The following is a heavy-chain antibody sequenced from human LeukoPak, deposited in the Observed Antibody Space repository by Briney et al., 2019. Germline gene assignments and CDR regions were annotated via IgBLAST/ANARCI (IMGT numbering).Heavy chain of an antibody. Sequence: KASETLSLTCTVSGGSISSCYWSWIRQPPGKGLEWIGNIYYSGSTNYNPSLKSRVTISVDTSKNQFSLNLRSVTASDTAVFYCARVQRLVPGPFHIWGQGTMVIVSS. CDR1: GGSISSCY. V-gene: IGHV4-59*01. CDR3: ARVQRLVPGPFHI. CDR2: IYYSGST. J-gene: IGHJ3*02. D-gene: IGHD6-6*01.